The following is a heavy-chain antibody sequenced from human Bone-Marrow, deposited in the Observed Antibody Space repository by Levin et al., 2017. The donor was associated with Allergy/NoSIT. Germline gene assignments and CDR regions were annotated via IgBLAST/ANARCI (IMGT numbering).Heavy chain of an antibody. Sequence: GGSLRLSCAASGFTFSCHEMNWVRQSPGKGLEWVSFINYGGGDVRYADSVRGRFTISRDNAKNSMFLQMNSLRVEDTAVYYCVRVLYGDYGDAFDHWGQGTMVTVSS. V-gene: IGHV3-48*03. CDR2: INYGGGDV. CDR3: VRVLYGDYGDAFDH. J-gene: IGHJ3*01. D-gene: IGHD4-17*01. CDR1: GFTFSCHE.